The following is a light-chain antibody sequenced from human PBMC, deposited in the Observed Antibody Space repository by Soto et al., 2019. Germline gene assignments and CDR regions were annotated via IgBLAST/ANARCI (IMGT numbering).Light chain of an antibody. CDR2: DAS. J-gene: IGKJ4*01. V-gene: IGKV3-20*01. CDR3: QQYGSSPLT. Sequence: EIVLTQSPDTLSLSPGERATLSCRASQSVRSNYLAWYQQKPGQAPRFLIYDASSRATGIPDRFSGSGSGTDFTLTISCLEPEDLAVYYCQQYGSSPLTFGGGTKVEIK. CDR1: QSVRSNY.